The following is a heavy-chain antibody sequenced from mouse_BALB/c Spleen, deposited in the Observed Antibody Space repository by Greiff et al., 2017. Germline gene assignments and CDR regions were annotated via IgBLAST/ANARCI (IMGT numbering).Heavy chain of an antibody. V-gene: IGHV1S81*02. Sequence: VQLQQPGAELVKPGASVKLSCKASGYTFTSYWMHWVKQRPGQGLEWIGEINPSNGRTNYNEKFKSKATLTVDKSSSTAYMQLSSLTSEDSAVYYCARYGNYGDYWGQGTTLTVSS. CDR1: GYTFTSYW. CDR3: ARYGNYGDY. D-gene: IGHD2-1*01. J-gene: IGHJ2*01. CDR2: INPSNGRT.